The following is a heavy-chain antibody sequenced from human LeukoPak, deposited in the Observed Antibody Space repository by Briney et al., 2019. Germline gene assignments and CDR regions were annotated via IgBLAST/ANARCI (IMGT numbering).Heavy chain of an antibody. D-gene: IGHD5-12*01. V-gene: IGHV3-23*01. CDR2: ISGSGGST. Sequence: GGSLRLSCAASGFTFSSYAMSWVRQAPGKGLEWVSAISGSGGSTYYADSVKGRFTISRDNSKNTLYLQMNSLKTEDTAVYYCTTDLNIVATTFDYWGQGTLVTVSS. CDR1: GFTFSSYA. J-gene: IGHJ4*02. CDR3: TTDLNIVATTFDY.